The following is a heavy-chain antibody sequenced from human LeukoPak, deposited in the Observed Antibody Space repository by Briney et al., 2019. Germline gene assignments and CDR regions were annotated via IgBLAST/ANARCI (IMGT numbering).Heavy chain of an antibody. J-gene: IGHJ4*02. D-gene: IGHD6-19*01. CDR3: ARDDTAVAGTELDF. V-gene: IGHV3-21*01. CDR2: ISSSSTNI. CDR1: GFTFSNYN. Sequence: GGSLRLSCAASGFTFSNYNMNWVRQAPGKGLEWVSYISSSSTNIYYTDSVKGRFTISRDNAKNSLYLQMNSLRAEDTAVYYCARDDTAVAGTELDFWGQGTLVTVSS.